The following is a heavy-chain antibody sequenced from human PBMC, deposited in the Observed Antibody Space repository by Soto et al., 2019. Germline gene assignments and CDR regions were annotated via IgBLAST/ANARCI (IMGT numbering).Heavy chain of an antibody. CDR3: ASRSRSIAAPWYWFDP. CDR2: IIPIFGTA. J-gene: IGHJ5*02. V-gene: IGHV1-69*01. CDR1: GGTFSSYA. Sequence: QVQLVQSGAEVKKPGSSVKVSCKASGGTFSSYAISWVRQAPGQGLEWMGGIIPIFGTANYAQKFQGRVTITAAESTSTAYMELSSMRSEDTAVYYCASRSRSIAAPWYWFDPWGQGTLVTVSS. D-gene: IGHD6-6*01.